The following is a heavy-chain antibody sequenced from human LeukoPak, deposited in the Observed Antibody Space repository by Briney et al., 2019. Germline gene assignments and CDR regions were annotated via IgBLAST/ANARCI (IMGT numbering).Heavy chain of an antibody. CDR2: IHISGST. CDR1: GGSISSGSYC. Sequence: SETLSLTCTVSGGSISSGSYCWSWIRQPAGKGLEWIGHIHISGSTNYNPSLKSRVTISVDTSKNQFSLKLSSVTAADTAVYYCAGEDSSGYNFDYWGQGTLVTVSS. V-gene: IGHV4-61*09. CDR3: AGEDSSGYNFDY. D-gene: IGHD3-22*01. J-gene: IGHJ4*02.